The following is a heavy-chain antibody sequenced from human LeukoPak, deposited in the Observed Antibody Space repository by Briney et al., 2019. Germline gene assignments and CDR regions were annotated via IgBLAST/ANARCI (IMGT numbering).Heavy chain of an antibody. CDR3: SSAGQLLYSYYYYGMDV. Sequence: GGSLRLSCAASGFTFSSYAMSWVRQAPGKGLEWVSAISGSGGSTYYADSVKGRFTISRDNSKNTLYLQMNSLRAEDTAVYYCSSAGQLLYSYYYYGMDVWGQGTTVTVSS. V-gene: IGHV3-23*01. CDR2: ISGSGGST. J-gene: IGHJ6*02. CDR1: GFTFSSYA. D-gene: IGHD2-2*01.